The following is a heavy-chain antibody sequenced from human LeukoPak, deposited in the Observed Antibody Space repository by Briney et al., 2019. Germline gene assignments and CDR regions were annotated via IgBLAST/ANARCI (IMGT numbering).Heavy chain of an antibody. J-gene: IGHJ4*02. CDR1: GFTFGTNA. Sequence: GGSLRLSCAASGFTFGTNALSWVGKAPGKGLEWVSAISGSGGSTYYADSVKGRFTISRDNSKNTLYLQMNSLRAEDTAVYYCAKDLGLSPEIDYWGQGTLVTVSS. V-gene: IGHV3-23*01. CDR3: AKDLGLSPEIDY. CDR2: ISGSGGST. D-gene: IGHD1-14*01.